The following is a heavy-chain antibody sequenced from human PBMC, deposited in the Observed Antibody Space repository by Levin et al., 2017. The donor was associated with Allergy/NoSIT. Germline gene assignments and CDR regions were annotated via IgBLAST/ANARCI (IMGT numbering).Heavy chain of an antibody. CDR3: AREGNSSGWYYGEYYYYMDV. CDR2: IYYSGST. Sequence: SETLSLTCTVSGGSISSGGYYWSWIRQHPGKGLEWIGYIYYSGSTYYNPSLKSRVTISVDTSKNQFSLKLSSVTAADTAVYYCAREGNSSGWYYGEYYYYMDVWGKGTTVTVSS. J-gene: IGHJ6*03. CDR1: GGSISSGGYY. D-gene: IGHD6-19*01. V-gene: IGHV4-31*03.